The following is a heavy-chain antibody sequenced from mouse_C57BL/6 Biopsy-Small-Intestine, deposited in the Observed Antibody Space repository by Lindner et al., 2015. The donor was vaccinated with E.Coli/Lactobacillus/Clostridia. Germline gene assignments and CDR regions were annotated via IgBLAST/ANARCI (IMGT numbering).Heavy chain of an antibody. J-gene: IGHJ2*01. CDR1: GYAFTNYL. V-gene: IGHV1-54*01. Sequence: VQLQESGVELVRPGTSVKVSCKASGYAFTNYLIEWVKQRPGQGLEWIGVINPGSGGTNYNEKFKGKATLTADKSSSTAYMQLSSLTSEDSAVYFCARNYYGKRGFDYWDQGTTLTVSS. CDR3: ARNYYGKRGFDY. CDR2: INPGSGGT. D-gene: IGHD1-1*01.